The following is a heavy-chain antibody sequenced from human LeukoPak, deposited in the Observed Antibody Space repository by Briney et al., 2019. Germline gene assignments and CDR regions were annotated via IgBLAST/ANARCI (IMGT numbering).Heavy chain of an antibody. CDR1: GDSFSTYG. CDR2: ISDDGSNK. Sequence: PGGSLRLSCAGSGDSFSTYGMHWVRQAPGKGLEWVAVISDDGSNKYYADSVKGRFTISRDNSKNTLYLQMNSLRSDDTAVYYCAREAAAAVYFDHWGQGTLVTVST. J-gene: IGHJ4*02. CDR3: AREAAAAVYFDH. D-gene: IGHD6-13*01. V-gene: IGHV3-30*03.